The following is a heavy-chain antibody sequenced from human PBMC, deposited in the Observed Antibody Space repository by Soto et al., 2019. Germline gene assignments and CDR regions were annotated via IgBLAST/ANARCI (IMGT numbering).Heavy chain of an antibody. CDR2: INHSGST. D-gene: IGHD3-3*01. V-gene: IGHV4-34*01. CDR3: PSPYYDFWSGPPWGTKKYYFDF. Sequence: QVHLQQWGAGLLKPSETLSLTCAVYGGSFSGYYWSWIRQPPGKGLEWIGEINHSGSTNYNPSLESRTTISVATSKTQFPLKLSPVPAAAPAVYSCPSPYYDFWSGPPWGTKKYYFDFWGQGTLVTVSS. CDR1: GGSFSGYY. J-gene: IGHJ4*02.